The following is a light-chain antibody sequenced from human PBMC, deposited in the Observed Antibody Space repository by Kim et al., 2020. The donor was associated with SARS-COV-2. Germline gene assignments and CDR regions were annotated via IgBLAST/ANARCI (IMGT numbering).Light chain of an antibody. CDR2: RAS. CDR3: QQYGNSPHT. J-gene: IGKJ2*01. V-gene: IGKV3-20*01. CDR1: QSVSNNH. Sequence: LARGESDTLSRRASQSVSNNHFAWYPQNPGQTPRLLLFRASSSAAGIPDRFSGSGSGTDFTLTIRRLEPEDFAVYYCQQYGNSPHTFGQGTKLEI.